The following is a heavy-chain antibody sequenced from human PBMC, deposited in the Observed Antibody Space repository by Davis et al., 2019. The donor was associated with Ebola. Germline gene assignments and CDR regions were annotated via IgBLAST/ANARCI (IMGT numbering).Heavy chain of an antibody. Sequence: SETLSLTCTVSGGSISSSSYYWGWIRQPPGKGLEWIGEINHSGSTNYNPSLKSRVTISVDTSKNQFSLKLSSVTAADTAVYYCAREQLWLKLGFDPWGQGTLVTVSS. CDR2: INHSGST. D-gene: IGHD5-18*01. J-gene: IGHJ5*02. CDR1: GGSISSSSYY. CDR3: AREQLWLKLGFDP. V-gene: IGHV4-39*07.